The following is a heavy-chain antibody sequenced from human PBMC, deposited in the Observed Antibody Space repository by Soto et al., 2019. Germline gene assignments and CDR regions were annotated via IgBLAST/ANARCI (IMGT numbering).Heavy chain of an antibody. D-gene: IGHD6-13*01. CDR2: IIPIFTTT. CDR3: AREVAADGTFREDVFDI. Sequence: QVHLVQSGAEVKKPGSSVKVSCKAPGGTFSNHAINWVRQAPGQGLEWMGRIIPIFTTTNYAQKFQGRVSMTADESTTTAYMELSSLKHDDPAVYYCAREVAADGTFREDVFDIWGQGTLVTVSS. V-gene: IGHV1-69*12. J-gene: IGHJ3*02. CDR1: GGTFSNHA.